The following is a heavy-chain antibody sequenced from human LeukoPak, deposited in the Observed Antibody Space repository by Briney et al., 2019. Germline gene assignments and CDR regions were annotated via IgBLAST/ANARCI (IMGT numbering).Heavy chain of an antibody. CDR3: ARVHCSSTSCPIDY. D-gene: IGHD2-2*01. Sequence: GRSLRLSCAASGFTVSSNYMSWVRQAPGKGLEWVSVIYSGGSTYYADSVKGRFTISRDNSKNTLYLQMNSLRAEDTAVYYCARVHCSSTSCPIDYWGQGTLVTVSS. CDR2: IYSGGST. J-gene: IGHJ4*02. V-gene: IGHV3-53*01. CDR1: GFTVSSNY.